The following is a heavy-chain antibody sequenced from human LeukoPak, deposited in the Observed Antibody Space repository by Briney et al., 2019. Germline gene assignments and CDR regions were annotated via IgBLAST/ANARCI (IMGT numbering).Heavy chain of an antibody. Sequence: SETLSLTCTVSGGSISSYYWSWIRQPAGKGLEWIGRIYTSGSTNYNPSLKSRVTMSVDTSKNQFSLKLSSVTAADTAVYYCARDLRSGIAAAGTLDWFDPWGQGTLVTVSS. CDR3: ARDLRSGIAAAGTLDWFDP. J-gene: IGHJ5*02. D-gene: IGHD6-13*01. CDR2: IYTSGST. CDR1: GGSISSYY. V-gene: IGHV4-4*07.